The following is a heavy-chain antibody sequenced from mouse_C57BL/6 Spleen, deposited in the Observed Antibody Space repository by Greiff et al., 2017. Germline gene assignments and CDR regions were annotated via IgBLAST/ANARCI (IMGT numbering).Heavy chain of an antibody. Sequence: VQLQQPGAELVMPGASVKLSCKASGYTFTSYWMHWVKQRPGQGLEWIGEIDPSDSYTNYNQKFKGKSTLTVDKSSSTAYMQLSSLTSEDSAVYDCARKDYGSFDYWGQGTTLTVAS. CDR3: ARKDYGSFDY. CDR2: IDPSDSYT. CDR1: GYTFTSYW. J-gene: IGHJ2*01. D-gene: IGHD2-2*01. V-gene: IGHV1-69*01.